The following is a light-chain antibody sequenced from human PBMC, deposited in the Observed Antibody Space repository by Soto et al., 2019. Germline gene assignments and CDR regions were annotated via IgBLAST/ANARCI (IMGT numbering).Light chain of an antibody. CDR2: EVS. CDR1: SSDVGGYNC. CDR3: SSYAGSNTVV. Sequence: QSVLTQPPSASGSPGQSVTISCTGTSSDVGGYNCVSWYQQHPGKAPKLMIYEVSKRPSGVPDRFSGSKSGNTASLTVSGLQAEDEADYYCSSYAGSNTVVFGGGTKLTVL. V-gene: IGLV2-8*01. J-gene: IGLJ2*01.